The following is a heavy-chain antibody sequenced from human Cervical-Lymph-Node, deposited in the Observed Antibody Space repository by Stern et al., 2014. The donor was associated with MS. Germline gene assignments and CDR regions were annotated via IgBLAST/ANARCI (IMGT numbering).Heavy chain of an antibody. V-gene: IGHV4-4*07. D-gene: IGHD3-10*01. Sequence: QLQLQESGPGLVKPSETLSLTCTVSGGSVFASYWSWIRQPAGKALEWIGRIYTSETTIYNPSLKSRVTMSVDTSKNQFSLKLTSVTAADTAVYFCAREKAYFASGTFGGVDTWGQGSLVTVSS. CDR3: AREKAYFASGTFGGVDT. J-gene: IGHJ4*02. CDR2: IYTSETT. CDR1: GGSVFASY.